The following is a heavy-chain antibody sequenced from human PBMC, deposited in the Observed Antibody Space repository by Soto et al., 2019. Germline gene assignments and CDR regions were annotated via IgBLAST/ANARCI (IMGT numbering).Heavy chain of an antibody. D-gene: IGHD3-22*01. J-gene: IGHJ4*02. CDR3: AKDSSYYDSSGYCTV. V-gene: IGHV3-23*01. CDR2: ISGSGGST. Sequence: GGSLRLSCAASGFTFSSYAMSWVRQAPGKGLEWVSAISGSGGSTYYADSVKGRFTISRDNSKNTLYLQMNSLGAEDTAVYYCAKDSSYYDSSGYCTVWGQGTLVTVSS. CDR1: GFTFSSYA.